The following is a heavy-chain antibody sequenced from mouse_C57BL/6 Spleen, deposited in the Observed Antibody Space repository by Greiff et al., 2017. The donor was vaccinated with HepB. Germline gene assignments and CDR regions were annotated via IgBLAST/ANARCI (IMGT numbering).Heavy chain of an antibody. CDR1: GYAFSSSW. J-gene: IGHJ2*01. V-gene: IGHV1-82*01. D-gene: IGHD1-1*01. CDR2: IYPGDGDT. CDR3: ARDYGSSYGYYFDY. Sequence: VKLQESGPELVKPGASVKISCKASGYAFSSSWMNWVKQRPGKGLEWIGRIYPGDGDTNYNGKFKGKATLTADKSSSTAYMQLSSLTSEDSAVYFCARDYGSSYGYYFDYWGQGTTLTVSS.